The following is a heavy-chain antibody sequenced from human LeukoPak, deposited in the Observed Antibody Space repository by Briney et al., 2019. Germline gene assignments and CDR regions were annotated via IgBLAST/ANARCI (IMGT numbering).Heavy chain of an antibody. CDR1: GYTFTSYD. D-gene: IGHD3-10*01. CDR3: AIRFSRGSGSAIDY. CDR2: MNTNSANT. J-gene: IGHJ4*02. Sequence: ASVKVSCKASGYTFTSYDINWVRQATGQGLEWMGWMNTNSANTGYAQNFQGRVTMTRNTSIITAYMELSSLRSEDTAVYYCAIRFSRGSGSAIDYWGQGTLVTVSS. V-gene: IGHV1-8*01.